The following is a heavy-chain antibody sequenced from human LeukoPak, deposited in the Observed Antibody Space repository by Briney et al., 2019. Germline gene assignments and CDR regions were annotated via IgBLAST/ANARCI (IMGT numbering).Heavy chain of an antibody. CDR1: GGSISSYY. CDR3: ARVAGGGSWSVYNWFDP. Sequence: SETLSLTCTVSGGSISSYYWSWIRQPPGKGLEWIGYIYYSGSTNYNPSLKSRVTISVDTSKNQFSLKLSSVTAADTAVYYCARVAGGGSWSVYNWFDPWGQGTLVTVSS. J-gene: IGHJ5*02. V-gene: IGHV4-59*12. D-gene: IGHD2-15*01. CDR2: IYYSGST.